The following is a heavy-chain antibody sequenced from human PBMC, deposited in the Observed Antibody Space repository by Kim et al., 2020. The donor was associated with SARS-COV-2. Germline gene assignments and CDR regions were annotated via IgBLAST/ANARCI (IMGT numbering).Heavy chain of an antibody. D-gene: IGHD6-13*01. CDR3: ATDRWAAAGTWAGMDV. CDR2: FDPEDGET. CDR1: GYTLTELS. Sequence: ASVKVSCKVSGYTLTELSMHWVRQAPGKGLEWMGGFDPEDGETIYAQKFQGRVTMTEDTSTDTAYMELSSLRSEDTAVYYCATDRWAAAGTWAGMDVWGQGTTVTVSS. V-gene: IGHV1-24*01. J-gene: IGHJ6*02.